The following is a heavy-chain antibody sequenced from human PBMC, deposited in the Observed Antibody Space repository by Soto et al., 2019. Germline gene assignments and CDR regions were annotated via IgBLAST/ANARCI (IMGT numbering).Heavy chain of an antibody. J-gene: IGHJ6*02. CDR3: ARASGTTAYYYHGMDV. D-gene: IGHD1-7*01. CDR2: INPNSGGT. Sequence: ASVKVSCKASGYTFTGYYMHWVRQAPGQGLEWMGWINPNSGGTNYAQKFQGWVTMTRDTSISTAYMELSRLRSDDTAVYYCARASGTTAYYYHGMDVWGQGTTVTVSS. CDR1: GYTFTGYY. V-gene: IGHV1-2*04.